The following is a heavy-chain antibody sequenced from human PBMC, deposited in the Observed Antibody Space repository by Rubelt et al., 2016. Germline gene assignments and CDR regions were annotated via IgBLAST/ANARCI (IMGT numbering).Heavy chain of an antibody. CDR2: INPSGGST. J-gene: IGHJ5*02. Sequence: QVQLVQSGAEVKKPGASVKVSCKASGYTFTSYYMHWVRQAPGQGLEWMGIINPSGGSTSYAQKSQGRVTMTSDTSTSTVYRGLSSLRSEDTAVYYCARSPRYDFEDNWFDPWGQGTLVTVSS. V-gene: IGHV1-46*01. D-gene: IGHD3-3*01. CDR3: ARSPRYDFEDNWFDP. CDR1: GYTFTSYY.